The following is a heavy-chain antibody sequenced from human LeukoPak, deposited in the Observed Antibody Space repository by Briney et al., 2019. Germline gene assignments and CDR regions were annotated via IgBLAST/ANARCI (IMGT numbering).Heavy chain of an antibody. CDR2: ISGSGGST. Sequence: GGSLRLSCAASGFTFSTQAMSWVRQTPEKGLEWVSAISGSGGSTYYADSVKGRFTISRDNSKNTLYLQMNSLRAEETAVYYCAKDRGFGEYFPFFYWGQGTLVTVSS. D-gene: IGHD3-10*01. V-gene: IGHV3-23*01. CDR1: GFTFSTQA. J-gene: IGHJ4*02. CDR3: AKDRGFGEYFPFFY.